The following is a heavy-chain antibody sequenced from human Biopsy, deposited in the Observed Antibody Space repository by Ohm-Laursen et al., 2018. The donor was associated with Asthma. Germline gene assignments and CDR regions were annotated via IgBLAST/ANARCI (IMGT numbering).Heavy chain of an antibody. J-gene: IGHJ3*02. V-gene: IGHV3-30*01. CDR2: ISKDASTQ. D-gene: IGHD1-1*01. CDR1: GFSFSNFA. CDR3: VRDGTDDAFDI. Sequence: SLRLSCSATGFSFSNFAIHWVRQAPGKGLEWVGVISKDASTQDYVDSVKGRFTMARDNSKNTLDLQMNSLREEDTAVYYCVRDGTDDAFDIWGQGTVVSVSS.